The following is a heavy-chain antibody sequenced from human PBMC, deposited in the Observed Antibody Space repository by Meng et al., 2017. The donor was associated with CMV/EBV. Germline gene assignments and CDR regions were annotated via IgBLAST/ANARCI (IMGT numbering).Heavy chain of an antibody. Sequence: ASVKVSCKTSGDGFRNHGFSWLRQAPGQGLEWMGWIDPNSGATNYAQKFQGRVTMTRDTSISTSYMELSRLKSDDTAVYYCARVTVMLPYAKDFDYWGQGTLVTVSS. D-gene: IGHD2-8*01. CDR1: GDGFRNHG. J-gene: IGHJ4*02. CDR2: IDPNSGAT. CDR3: ARVTVMLPYAKDFDY. V-gene: IGHV1-2*02.